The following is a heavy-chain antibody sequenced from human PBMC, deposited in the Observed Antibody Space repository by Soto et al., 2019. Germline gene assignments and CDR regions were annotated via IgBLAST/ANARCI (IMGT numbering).Heavy chain of an antibody. J-gene: IGHJ3*02. D-gene: IGHD1-26*01. V-gene: IGHV3-30*04. CDR1: GFTFSSYA. Sequence: GGSLRLSCAASGFTFSSYAMHWVRQAPGKGLEWVAVISYDGSNKYYADSVKGRFTISRDNSKNTLYLQMNSLRAEDTAVYYCARGRLSGAKDAFDIWGQGTMVTVSS. CDR3: ARGRLSGAKDAFDI. CDR2: ISYDGSNK.